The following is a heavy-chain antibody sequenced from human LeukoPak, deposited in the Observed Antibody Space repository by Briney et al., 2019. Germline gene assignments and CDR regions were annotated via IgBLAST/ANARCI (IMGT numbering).Heavy chain of an antibody. CDR2: VYTGGSK. CDR3: AKVGGHNYDFWSGYPYYFDY. J-gene: IGHJ4*02. V-gene: IGHV3-66*01. Sequence: PGGPLRLSCAASGFTVSSKFMNWVRQAPGKGLEWVSIVYTGGSKYYADSVKGRFTISRDNSKNTLYLQMNSLRAEDTAVYYCAKVGGHNYDFWSGYPYYFDYWGQGTLVTVSS. CDR1: GFTVSSKF. D-gene: IGHD3-3*01.